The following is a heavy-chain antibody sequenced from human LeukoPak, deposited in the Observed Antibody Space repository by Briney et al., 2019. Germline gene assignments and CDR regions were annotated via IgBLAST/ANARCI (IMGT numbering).Heavy chain of an antibody. Sequence: GRSLRLSCAASGSTFSSHTMSWVRQAPGKGLEWVSGISGSGVNTYYANSVKGRFTISRDKFMNTLYLQMNSLRAEDTAVYYCARGRGLPVRPPNEGFLDYWGRGTLVTVSS. CDR1: GSTFSSHT. V-gene: IGHV3-23*01. CDR2: ISGSGVNT. J-gene: IGHJ4*02. D-gene: IGHD6-6*01. CDR3: ARGRGLPVRPPNEGFLDY.